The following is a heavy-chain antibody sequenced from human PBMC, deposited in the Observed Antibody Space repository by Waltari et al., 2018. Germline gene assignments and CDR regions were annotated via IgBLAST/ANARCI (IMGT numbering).Heavy chain of an antibody. V-gene: IGHV4-61*01. D-gene: IGHD3-10*01. Sequence: QVQLQESGPGLVKPSQTLSLTCTVSGGSISSGSYYWSWVRQPPGKGLEWMGWMNPDSGSTDYAREFQGRISMTRNTSISTAYMELSSLTFDDTAVYYCARGGVYGSGNNWFDLWGQGTQVTVSS. CDR2: MNPDSGST. J-gene: IGHJ5*02. CDR3: ARGGVYGSGNNWFDL. CDR1: GGSISSGSYY.